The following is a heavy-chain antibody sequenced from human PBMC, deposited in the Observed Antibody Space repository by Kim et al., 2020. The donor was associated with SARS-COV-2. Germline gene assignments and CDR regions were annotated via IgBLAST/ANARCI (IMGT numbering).Heavy chain of an antibody. CDR2: IFYSGTT. Sequence: SETLSLTCNVSGLSIGSSSYSWGWAWIRQSSGKGLEWIGNIFYSGTTYYNPSLKSRVKISIDTSKNQFSLKLDSMTAADTAVYYCARQVAVNTLFNYY. CDR1: GLSIGSSSYS. J-gene: IGHJ6*01. V-gene: IGHV4-39*01. D-gene: IGHD6-19*01. CDR3: ARQVAVNTLFNYY.